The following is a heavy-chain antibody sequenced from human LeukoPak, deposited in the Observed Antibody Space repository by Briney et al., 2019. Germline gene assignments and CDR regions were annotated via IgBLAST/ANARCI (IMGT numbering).Heavy chain of an antibody. J-gene: IGHJ6*03. CDR1: GGSISSSNW. D-gene: IGHD3-3*01. V-gene: IGHV4-4*02. CDR3: ARASIFGSYYYYYYMDV. Sequence: PSETLSLTCAVSGGSISSSNWWSWVRQPPGKGLEWIGEIYHSGSTNYNPSLKSRVTISVDTSKNQFSLKLSSVTAADTAVYYCARASIFGSYYYYYYMDVWGKGTTVTVSS. CDR2: IYHSGST.